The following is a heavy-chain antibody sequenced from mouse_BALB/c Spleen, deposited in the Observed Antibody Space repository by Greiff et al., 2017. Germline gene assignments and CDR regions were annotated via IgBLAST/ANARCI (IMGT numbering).Heavy chain of an antibody. V-gene: IGHV2-9*02. CDR1: GFSLTSYG. Sequence: VQLQQSGPGLVAPSQSLSITCTVSGFSLTSYGVHWVRQPPGKGLEWLGVIWAGGSTNYNSALMSRLSISKDNSKSQVFLKMNSLQTDDTAMYYCARGASTMITTAWFAYWGQGTLVTVSA. CDR2: IWAGGST. J-gene: IGHJ3*01. D-gene: IGHD2-4*01. CDR3: ARGASTMITTAWFAY.